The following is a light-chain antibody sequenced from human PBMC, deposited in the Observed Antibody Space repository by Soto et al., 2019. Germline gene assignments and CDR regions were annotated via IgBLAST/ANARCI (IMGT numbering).Light chain of an antibody. CDR1: QAVSNIY. CDR2: GAS. CDR3: QQYGDSLWT. J-gene: IGKJ1*01. V-gene: IGKV3-20*01. Sequence: EIVLTQSPDTLSLSPGDRGTLFCRASQAVSNIYLGWYQQKPGQAPRLLIYGASNRATGIPDRFSGSGSGTDFTLTISRLEPEDFAVDYCQQYGDSLWTFGQGTKVEVK.